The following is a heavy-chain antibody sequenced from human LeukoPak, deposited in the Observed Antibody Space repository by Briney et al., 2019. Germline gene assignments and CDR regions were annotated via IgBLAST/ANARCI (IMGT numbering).Heavy chain of an antibody. V-gene: IGHV3-21*01. D-gene: IGHD5-12*01. CDR3: ARDGNGGYWFDY. J-gene: IGHJ4*02. CDR2: ITTSSYI. Sequence: GGSLRLSCPASAFTLSTYTMNWDRQAPGKGLEWVSSITTSSYIYYADSVKGRFTISRDNAKNSLYLQMSSLRAEDTAVYYCARDGNGGYWFDYWGQGTLVTVSS. CDR1: AFTLSTYT.